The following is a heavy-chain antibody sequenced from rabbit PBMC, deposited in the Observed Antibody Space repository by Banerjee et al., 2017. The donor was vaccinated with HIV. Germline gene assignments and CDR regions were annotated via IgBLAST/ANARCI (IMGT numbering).Heavy chain of an antibody. D-gene: IGHD4-1*01. CDR2: INTSSGNT. CDR3: ARDLAGVIGWNFNL. V-gene: IGHV1S43*01. J-gene: IGHJ4*01. Sequence: QEQLEESGGGLVQPEGSLTLTCTASGIDFSSYYLCWVRQAPGKGLEWIACINTSSGNTVYASWAKGRFTISKSTSLNTVDLKMTSLTAADTATYFCARDLAGVIGWNFNLWGPGTLVTVS. CDR1: GIDFSSYY.